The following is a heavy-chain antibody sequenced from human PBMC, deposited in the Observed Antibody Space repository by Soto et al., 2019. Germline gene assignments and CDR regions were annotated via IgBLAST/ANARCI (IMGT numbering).Heavy chain of an antibody. J-gene: IGHJ4*02. Sequence: QVQLVESGGGVVQPGRSLRLSCAASGFTFSIFDMNWVRQAPGKGLEWVGIISYDGSDKSYADFVKGRFTISRDNSKNTLNLQMNSLTTDDTAVYYCARVVVVTGVDAWESLYWGQGTLVTVSS. CDR2: ISYDGSDK. D-gene: IGHD2-21*02. CDR1: GFTFSIFD. V-gene: IGHV3-30-3*01. CDR3: ARVVVVTGVDAWESLY.